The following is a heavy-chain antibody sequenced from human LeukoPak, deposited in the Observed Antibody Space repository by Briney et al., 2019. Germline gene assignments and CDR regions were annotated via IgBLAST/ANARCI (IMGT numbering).Heavy chain of an antibody. Sequence: PSETLSLTCIVSGGSISSYCWSWIRQPPGRGLEWIGYIYYSGSTNYNPSLKSRVTISVDTSKNQFSLKLSSVTAADTAVYYCAGGEQWLVSGPDYWGQGALVTVSS. CDR1: GGSISSYC. J-gene: IGHJ4*02. CDR3: AGGEQWLVSGPDY. V-gene: IGHV4-59*01. CDR2: IYYSGST. D-gene: IGHD6-19*01.